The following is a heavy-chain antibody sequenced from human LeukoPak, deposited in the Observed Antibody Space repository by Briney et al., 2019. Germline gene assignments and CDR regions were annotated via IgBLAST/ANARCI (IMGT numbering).Heavy chain of an antibody. D-gene: IGHD4-17*01. Sequence: GGSLRLSCAASGFTFSSYAMHWVRQAPGKGLEWVAVISYDGSNKYYADSVKGRFTISRDNSKNTLYLQMNSLRAEDTAVYYCARDEFGDANYWGQGTLVTVSS. J-gene: IGHJ4*02. CDR1: GFTFSSYA. V-gene: IGHV3-30-3*01. CDR2: ISYDGSNK. CDR3: ARDEFGDANY.